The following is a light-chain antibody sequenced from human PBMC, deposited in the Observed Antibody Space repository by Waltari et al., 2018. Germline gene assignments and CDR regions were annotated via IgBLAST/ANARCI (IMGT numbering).Light chain of an antibody. CDR3: SSPTSTTNALRV. J-gene: IGLJ2*01. CDR1: SSDVNFSNR. CDR2: EVT. Sequence: QSTLTQPPSVSGSPGQSVTISCTASSSDVNFSNRVSWYQQPPGTAPKLIIYEVTNRPSGVPDRFSGSKSGNTASLTISGLQAEDEADYYCSSPTSTTNALRVFGGGTKLSVL. V-gene: IGLV2-18*02.